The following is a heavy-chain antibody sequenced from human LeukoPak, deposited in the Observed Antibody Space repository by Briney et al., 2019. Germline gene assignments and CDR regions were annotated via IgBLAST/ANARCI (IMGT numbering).Heavy chain of an antibody. Sequence: PGGSLRLSCAASGFTFSSYWMSWVRQAPGKGLEWVANIKQDGNEKYYVNSVKGRFTISRDNAKNSVSLQMNSLRAEDTAVYYCAADGGPVFDYWGQGTLVTVSS. CDR3: AADGGPVFDY. D-gene: IGHD3-16*01. V-gene: IGHV3-7*02. CDR2: IKQDGNEK. CDR1: GFTFSSYW. J-gene: IGHJ4*02.